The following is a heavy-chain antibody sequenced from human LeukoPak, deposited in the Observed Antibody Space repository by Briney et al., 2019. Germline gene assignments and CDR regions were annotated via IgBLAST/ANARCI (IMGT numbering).Heavy chain of an antibody. CDR1: GYTFTSYY. V-gene: IGHV1-46*01. D-gene: IGHD3-10*01. CDR2: INPSGGST. Sequence: ASVKVSCKASGYTFTSYYIHWVRQAPGQGLEWMGLINPSGGSTNYAQKFQGRVTMTRDTSSSTVYMELSSLRSEDTAVYYCARGPSITMVRGGQWYYYMDVWGKGTTVTISS. CDR3: ARGPSITMVRGGQWYYYMDV. J-gene: IGHJ6*03.